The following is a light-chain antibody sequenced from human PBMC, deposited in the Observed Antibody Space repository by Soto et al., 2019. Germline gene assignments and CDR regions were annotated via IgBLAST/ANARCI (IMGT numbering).Light chain of an antibody. CDR1: QSISTW. J-gene: IGKJ1*01. Sequence: DIQMTQSPSTLSASIGDRVTITCRASQSISTWLAWYQQRPGKAPKFLIYDAFTLESGVPSRFSGSGSGTEFTPTTSSLQPDDSATYYCQQYNSYPWPFGQGTKVKIK. CDR2: DAF. CDR3: QQYNSYPWP. V-gene: IGKV1-5*01.